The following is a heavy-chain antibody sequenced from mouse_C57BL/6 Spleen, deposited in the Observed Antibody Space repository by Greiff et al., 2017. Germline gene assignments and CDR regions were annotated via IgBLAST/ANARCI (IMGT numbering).Heavy chain of an antibody. CDR2: INYDGSST. V-gene: IGHV5-16*01. D-gene: IGHD2-1*01. CDR3: ARDGDYGNYVDWYFDV. Sequence: EVMLVESEGGLVQPGSSMKLSCTASGFTFSDYYMAWVRQVPEKGLEWVANINYDGSSTYYLDSLKSRFIISRDNAKNILYLQMSSLKSEDTATYYCARDGDYGNYVDWYFDVWGTGTTVTVSS. J-gene: IGHJ1*03. CDR1: GFTFSDYY.